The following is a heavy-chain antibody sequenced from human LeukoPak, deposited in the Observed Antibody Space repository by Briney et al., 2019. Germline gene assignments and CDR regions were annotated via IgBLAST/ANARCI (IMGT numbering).Heavy chain of an antibody. J-gene: IGHJ4*02. Sequence: PSETLSLTCTVSSGSINSYYWSWLPQPPGKGRVWIGYIYYSGSTNYNPSLKSRVTISVDTSKNQFSLKLSSVTAADTAVYYCARGGVEMATTPSYYFDYWGQGTLVTVSS. CDR1: SGSINSYY. V-gene: IGHV4-59*01. CDR3: ARGGVEMATTPSYYFDY. CDR2: IYYSGST. D-gene: IGHD5-24*01.